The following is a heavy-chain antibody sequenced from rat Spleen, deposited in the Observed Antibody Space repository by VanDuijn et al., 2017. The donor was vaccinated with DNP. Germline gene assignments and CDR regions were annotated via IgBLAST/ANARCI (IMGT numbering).Heavy chain of an antibody. CDR2: ISHDGTRP. J-gene: IGHJ2*01. Sequence: EVQLVESGGGLVQPGRSLKLSCAASGFTFSDYAMAWVRQAPKKGLEWVATISHDGTRPYYRDSVKGRLTMSRNNAKSTLYLQVDSLRSEDTATYYCARRPAPYGYPPVDHWGQGVMVTVSS. D-gene: IGHD3-8*01. CDR3: ARRPAPYGYPPVDH. V-gene: IGHV5-17*01. CDR1: GFTFSDYA.